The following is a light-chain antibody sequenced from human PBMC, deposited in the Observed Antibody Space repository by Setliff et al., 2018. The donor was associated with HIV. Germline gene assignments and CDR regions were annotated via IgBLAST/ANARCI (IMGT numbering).Light chain of an antibody. Sequence: QSVLTQPPSASGTPGQRVTISCSGGSSNIGSNYVYWFQLLPGTAPKLLIYYDNQRPSGVPDRSSGSKSGTSASLAISGLRSDDEAHYYCAAWDNRLSGYFFAAGTKVTVL. CDR1: SSNIGSNY. CDR3: AAWDNRLSGYF. J-gene: IGLJ1*01. V-gene: IGLV1-47*02. CDR2: YDN.